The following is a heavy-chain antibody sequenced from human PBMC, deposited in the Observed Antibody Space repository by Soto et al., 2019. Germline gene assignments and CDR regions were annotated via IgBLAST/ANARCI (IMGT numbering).Heavy chain of an antibody. Sequence: SVKVSCKASGYTFTSYGISWVRQAPGQGLEWMGRIIPILGIANYAQKFQGRVTITADKSTSTAYMELSSLRSEDTAVYYCARDGPMDRAFDIWGQGTMVTVSS. V-gene: IGHV1-69*04. D-gene: IGHD3-10*01. CDR3: ARDGPMDRAFDI. CDR1: GYTFTSYG. J-gene: IGHJ3*02. CDR2: IIPILGIA.